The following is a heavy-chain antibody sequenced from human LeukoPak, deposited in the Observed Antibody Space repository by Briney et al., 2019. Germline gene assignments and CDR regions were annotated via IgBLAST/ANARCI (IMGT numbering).Heavy chain of an antibody. CDR1: GYTFTSYA. V-gene: IGHV1-3*01. Sequence: ASVKVSCKASGYTFTSYAMNWVRQAPGQRLEWMGWINAGNGNTKYSQKFQGRVTITRDTSASTAYMELSSLRSEDTAVYYCARDALSGFGELSPFDYWGQGTLVTVSS. CDR2: INAGNGNT. D-gene: IGHD3-10*01. CDR3: ARDALSGFGELSPFDY. J-gene: IGHJ4*02.